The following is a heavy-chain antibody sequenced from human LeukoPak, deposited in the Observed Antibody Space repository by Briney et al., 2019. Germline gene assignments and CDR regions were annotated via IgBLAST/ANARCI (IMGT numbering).Heavy chain of an antibody. CDR1: GFTFSTSA. CDR3: ARRLLVGTTVRPYFDY. D-gene: IGHD1-26*01. V-gene: IGHV3-23*01. CDR2: LTGGDGGT. Sequence: GGSLRLSCAASGFTFSTSAISWVRQAPGEGLQWVSTLTGGDGGTYYADSVKGRFTISRDNSKHTVCLEMNSLRAEDTAVYYCARRLLVGTTVRPYFDYWGQGTLVTVSS. J-gene: IGHJ4*02.